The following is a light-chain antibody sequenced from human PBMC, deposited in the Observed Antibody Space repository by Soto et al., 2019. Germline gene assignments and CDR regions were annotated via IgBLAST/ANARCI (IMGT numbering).Light chain of an antibody. CDR1: QSISSL. Sequence: DIQMTQSPSTLSAPVGDRVTITCRASQSISSLLAWYQQKPGKAPKLLIYKASSLESGVPSRFSGSGSGTEFTLTITSLQPDDFATYSCQQYDSYPPTFGGGTKVEIK. CDR2: KAS. CDR3: QQYDSYPPT. V-gene: IGKV1-5*03. J-gene: IGKJ4*01.